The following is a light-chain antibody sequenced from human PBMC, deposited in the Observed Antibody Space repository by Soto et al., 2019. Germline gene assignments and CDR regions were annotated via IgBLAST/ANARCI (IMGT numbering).Light chain of an antibody. CDR2: DAS. Sequence: EIVLTQSPDTLSLSPGERATLFCRASQNIRNQLAWHQHKPGQAPRLRIFDASNRATGVPSRFSGSGSATDFTLTISSLQPEDFAVYYCQQRCEWPLTFGQGTRLEI. V-gene: IGKV3-11*01. CDR1: QNIRNQ. CDR3: QQRCEWPLT. J-gene: IGKJ5*01.